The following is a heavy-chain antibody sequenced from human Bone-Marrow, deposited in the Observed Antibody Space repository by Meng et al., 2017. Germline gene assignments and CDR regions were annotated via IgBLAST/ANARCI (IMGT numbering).Heavy chain of an antibody. J-gene: IGHJ4*02. V-gene: IGHV4-61*01. D-gene: IGHD1-26*01. CDR2: KFHDGTT. CDR1: GGSVSSGPYY. Sequence: GRLTQAGPGPGRPSEPLSLTCTVSGGSVSSGPYYWTWVGQPPGKGLEWIGYKFHDGTTNYNPSLKSRVTMSVDASKKTFSLNLSSVTAADTAVSYCARDNMGSIDYWGQGTLVTVSS. CDR3: ARDNMGSIDY.